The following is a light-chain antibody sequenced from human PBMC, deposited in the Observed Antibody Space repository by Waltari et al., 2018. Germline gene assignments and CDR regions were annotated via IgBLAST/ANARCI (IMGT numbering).Light chain of an antibody. J-gene: IGKJ4*01. CDR3: QQYYHWPLT. Sequence: EIVVAQCPATLSVSPGERATLYCRTSQSVRSTLAWFQQKPGKAPKLLLFEASTRATGIPSRFSGSGSGTEFTLTISSLQSEDFAVYYCQQYYHWPLTFGGGTKVEIK. CDR2: EAS. CDR1: QSVRST. V-gene: IGKV3-15*01.